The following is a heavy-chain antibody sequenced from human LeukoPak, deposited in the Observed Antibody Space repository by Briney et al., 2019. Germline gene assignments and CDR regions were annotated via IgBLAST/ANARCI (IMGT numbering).Heavy chain of an antibody. CDR3: ARNPYDILTATPRVFDY. J-gene: IGHJ4*02. CDR1: GGSISSSSYY. D-gene: IGHD3-9*01. Sequence: NASETLSLTCTVSGGSISSSSYYWGWIRQPPGKGLEWIGSIYYSGSTYYNPSLKSRVTISVDASKNQFSLKLSSVTAADTAVYYCARNPYDILTATPRVFDYWGQGTLVTVSS. CDR2: IYYSGST. V-gene: IGHV4-39*01.